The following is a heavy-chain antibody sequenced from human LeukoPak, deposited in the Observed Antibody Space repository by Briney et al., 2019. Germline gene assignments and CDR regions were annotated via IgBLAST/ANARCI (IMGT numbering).Heavy chain of an antibody. D-gene: IGHD5-18*01. Sequence: GGSLRLSCAGSGFTFSSYWMHWVRQAPGKGLVWVSRINTDGSIISYADSVKGRFTISRDNAKNTLYLQMNSLSPEDTAVYYCARVPGHGYSSYYFDYWGQGTLVTVSS. CDR3: ARVPGHGYSSYYFDY. J-gene: IGHJ4*02. CDR1: GFTFSSYW. CDR2: INTDGSII. V-gene: IGHV3-74*01.